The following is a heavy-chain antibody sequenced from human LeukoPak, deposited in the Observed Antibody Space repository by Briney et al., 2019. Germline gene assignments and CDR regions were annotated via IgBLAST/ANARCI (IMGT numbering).Heavy chain of an antibody. CDR1: GGSISSYY. D-gene: IGHD6-13*01. J-gene: IGHJ6*02. CDR3: ARKAGIAAAGMISYYYYGMDV. Sequence: TSETLSLTCTVSGGSISSYYWSWIRQPPGKGLEWIGYIYYSRSTNYNPSLKSRVTISVDTSKNQFSLKLSSVTAADTAVYYCARKAGIAAAGMISYYYYGMDVWGQGTTVTVSS. V-gene: IGHV4-59*08. CDR2: IYYSRST.